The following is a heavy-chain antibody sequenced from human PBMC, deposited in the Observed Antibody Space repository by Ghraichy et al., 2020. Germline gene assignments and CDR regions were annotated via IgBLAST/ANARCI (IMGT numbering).Heavy chain of an antibody. V-gene: IGHV4-39*01. J-gene: IGHJ6*03. Sequence: QTLSLTCSVSGGSISTSSYYWGWIRQPPGKGLEWIGSIYYSGSTSFNPSLKSRVTISIDTSKNQFSLKVRSVTAADTAVYYCARHVTEGGFLIVVPVIYFMDVWGKGTTVTVSS. D-gene: IGHD2-15*01. CDR2: IYYSGST. CDR3: ARHVTEGGFLIVVPVIYFMDV. CDR1: GGSISTSSYY.